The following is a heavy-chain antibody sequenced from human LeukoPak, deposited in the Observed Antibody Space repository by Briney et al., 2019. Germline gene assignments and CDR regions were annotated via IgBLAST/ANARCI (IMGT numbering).Heavy chain of an antibody. J-gene: IGHJ6*02. Sequence: GGSLRLSCAASGFTFSSYGMHWVRQAPGKGLEWVAVIWYDGSNKYYADSVKGRFTISRDNSKNTLYLQMNSLRAEDTAVYYCARDRAYCSGGSCHYYYYYGMDVWGQGTTVTVSS. CDR3: ARDRAYCSGGSCHYYYYYGMDV. CDR2: IWYDGSNK. V-gene: IGHV3-33*01. D-gene: IGHD2-15*01. CDR1: GFTFSSYG.